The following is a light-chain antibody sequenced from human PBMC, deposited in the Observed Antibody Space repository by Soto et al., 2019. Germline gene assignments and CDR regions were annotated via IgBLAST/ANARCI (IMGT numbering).Light chain of an antibody. J-gene: IGKJ5*01. CDR1: QSVNSDS. Sequence: EIVLTQSPGTLSLSVGESVTLSCRASQSVNSDSLAWYQQKPGQSPRLLIYGASNRATGIPDRFSGSGSGTDFPLSISRVEPEDFTVYYCQQYGTSPPVTFGQGTRLEIK. V-gene: IGKV3-20*01. CDR2: GAS. CDR3: QQYGTSPPVT.